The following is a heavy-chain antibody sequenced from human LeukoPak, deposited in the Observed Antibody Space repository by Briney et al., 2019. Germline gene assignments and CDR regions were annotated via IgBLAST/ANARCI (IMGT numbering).Heavy chain of an antibody. V-gene: IGHV3-48*02. CDR3: ARDLGSVNFAFDI. Sequence: GGSLRLSRAASGFTFSSYSLNWVRQAPGKGLKWVSYIGISSATYYGDSVKGRFTISRDNARNSLYLQMNSLRDEDTAVYYCARDLGSVNFAFDIWGQGTMVTVSS. CDR2: IGISSAT. J-gene: IGHJ3*02. CDR1: GFTFSSYS. D-gene: IGHD3-10*01.